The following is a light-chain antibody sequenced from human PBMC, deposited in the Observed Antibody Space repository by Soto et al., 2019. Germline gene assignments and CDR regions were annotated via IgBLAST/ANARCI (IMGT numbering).Light chain of an antibody. CDR1: QSISSW. CDR2: DAS. V-gene: IGKV1-5*01. CDR3: QQYNSYSWT. Sequence: DIQMTQYPSTLSASVGDRVTITCRASQSISSWLAWYQQKPGKVPKLLIYDASSLESGVPSRFSGSGSGTEFTLTISSLQPDDFATYYCQQYNSYSWTFGQGTKV. J-gene: IGKJ1*01.